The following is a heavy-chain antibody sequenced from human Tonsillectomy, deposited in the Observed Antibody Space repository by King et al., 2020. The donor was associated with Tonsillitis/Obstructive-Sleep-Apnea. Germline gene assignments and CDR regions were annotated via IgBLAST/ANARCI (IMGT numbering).Heavy chain of an antibody. D-gene: IGHD3-3*01. V-gene: IGHV3-73*01. Sequence: VQLVESGGGLVQPGGSLKLSCAASGFSFSGSAMHWVRQPSGKGLEWVGRIRSKTNNYATAYPAPGKGRFTISRDDSKNTAYLQMNSLKTEDTAVYYCTRLLDDFWSGSPTDYNWFDPWGQGTLVTVSS. CDR3: TRLLDDFWSGSPTDYNWFDP. J-gene: IGHJ5*02. CDR1: GFSFSGSA. CDR2: IRSKTNNYAT.